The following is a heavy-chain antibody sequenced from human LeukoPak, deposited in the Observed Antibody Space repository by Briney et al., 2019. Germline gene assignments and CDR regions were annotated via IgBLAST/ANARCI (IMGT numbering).Heavy chain of an antibody. Sequence: GGSLRLSCAASGFTLNTNYMNWVRQVPGKGLEWVSVIYAGGNTYYADSVKERFTISRDNSRNTLYLQMNSLGGDDTAVYYCASEVYSSTWFDLWGQGTLVTVSS. D-gene: IGHD6-13*01. CDR3: ASEVYSSTWFDL. J-gene: IGHJ4*02. CDR1: GFTLNTNY. CDR2: IYAGGNT. V-gene: IGHV3-66*01.